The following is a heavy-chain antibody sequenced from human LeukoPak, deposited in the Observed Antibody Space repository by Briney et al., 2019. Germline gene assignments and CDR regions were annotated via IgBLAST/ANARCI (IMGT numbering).Heavy chain of an antibody. CDR3: ARHQTRVHDS. CDR1: GFTFKNNW. CDR2: IKTDGSEK. J-gene: IGHJ4*02. V-gene: IGHV3-7*01. Sequence: GGSLRLSCEASGFTFKNNWMTWVRQAPGRRLEWVASIKTDGSEKYYVDSVKGRFTISRDNAKNSLYLQMNSLTDGDTAVYCCARHQTRVHDSWGPGILVTVSS. D-gene: IGHD4-17*01.